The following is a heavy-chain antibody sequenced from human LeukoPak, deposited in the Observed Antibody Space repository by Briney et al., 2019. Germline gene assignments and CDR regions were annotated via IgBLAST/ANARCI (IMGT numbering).Heavy chain of an antibody. CDR2: IKNKAYGATT. CDR1: GFSYGDYA. D-gene: IGHD2-8*01. Sequence: GGSLRLSCATSGFSYGDYAISWVRQSPGKGLEWVGYIKNKAYGATTQYAASVIGRFTVSRDDSKSIAYLQMNSQKPEDTAVYYCSRGVYDFPLGVESGFDHWGQGTVVTVSS. CDR3: SRGVYDFPLGVESGFDH. V-gene: IGHV3-49*04. J-gene: IGHJ4*02.